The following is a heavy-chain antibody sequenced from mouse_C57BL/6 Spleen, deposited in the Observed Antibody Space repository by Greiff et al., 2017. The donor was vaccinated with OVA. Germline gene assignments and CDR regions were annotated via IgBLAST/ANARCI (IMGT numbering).Heavy chain of an antibody. CDR3: ARPYDYGSRWFAY. V-gene: IGHV5-17*01. CDR2: ISRGSSTI. Sequence: EVHLVESGGGLVKPGGSLKLSCAASGFTFSDYGMHWVRQAPEKGLEWVAYISRGSSTIYYADTVKGRFTISRDNAKNTLFLQMTSLRSEDTAMYYCARPYDYGSRWFAYWGQGTLVTVSA. D-gene: IGHD1-1*01. J-gene: IGHJ3*01. CDR1: GFTFSDYG.